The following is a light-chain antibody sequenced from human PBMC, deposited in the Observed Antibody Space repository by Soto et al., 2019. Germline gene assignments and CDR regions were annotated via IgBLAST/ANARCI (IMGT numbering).Light chain of an antibody. CDR1: NIGSKS. V-gene: IGLV3-21*04. J-gene: IGLJ2*01. CDR2: YDS. Sequence: SSELTQPPSVSVAPGKTARITCGGNNIGSKSVHWYQQKPGQAPVLVIYYDSDRPSGIPERFSGSNSGNTATLTLSRVEAGDEADYYCQVWDSSSDHVIFGGGTKVTVL. CDR3: QVWDSSSDHVI.